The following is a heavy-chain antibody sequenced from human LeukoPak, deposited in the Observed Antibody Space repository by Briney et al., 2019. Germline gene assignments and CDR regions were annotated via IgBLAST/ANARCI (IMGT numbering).Heavy chain of an antibody. CDR2: IKKDGSER. CDR3: ARDLAGPPQEAFDI. CDR1: GFTFSSYW. J-gene: IGHJ3*02. Sequence: GGSLRLSCAASGFTFSSYWMNWVRQAPGRGLEWVANIKKDGSERYYVDSVKGRFTISRDNTKKSLYLQMNTLRAEDTAVYYCARDLAGPPQEAFDIWGQGTMVTVSS. V-gene: IGHV3-7*01.